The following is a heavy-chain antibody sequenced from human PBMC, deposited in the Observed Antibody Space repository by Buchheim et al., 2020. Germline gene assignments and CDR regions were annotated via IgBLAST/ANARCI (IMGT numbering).Heavy chain of an antibody. CDR3: ASLVGASRGPFDY. D-gene: IGHD1-26*01. Sequence: QVHLVQSGSEVREPGVSVKVSCKASGYTFTTYPMNWVRQAPGQGLEWMGYINTNTENPTYAQGFTGRFVFSLDTSVSTAYLQITNLEAEDTAVYYCASLVGASRGPFDYWGQGTL. J-gene: IGHJ4*02. CDR1: GYTFTTYP. CDR2: INTNTENP. V-gene: IGHV7-4-1*02.